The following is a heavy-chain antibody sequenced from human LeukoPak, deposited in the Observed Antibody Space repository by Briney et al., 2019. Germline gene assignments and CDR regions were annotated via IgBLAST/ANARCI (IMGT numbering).Heavy chain of an antibody. V-gene: IGHV4-61*02. J-gene: IGHJ3*02. CDR3: ARDMQRITYYYDSSGYYDAFDI. D-gene: IGHD3-22*01. CDR1: GGSISSGDYY. CDR2: IYTSGST. Sequence: SQTLSLTCTVSGGSISSGDYYWSWIRQPAGKGLEWIGRIYTSGSTNYNPSLKSRVTISVDTSKNQFSLKLSSVTAADTAVYYCARDMQRITYYYDSSGYYDAFDIWGQGTMVTVSS.